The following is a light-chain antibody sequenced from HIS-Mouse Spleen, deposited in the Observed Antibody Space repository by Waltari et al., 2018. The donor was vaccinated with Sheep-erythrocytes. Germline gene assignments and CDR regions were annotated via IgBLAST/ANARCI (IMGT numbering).Light chain of an antibody. CDR1: KLGDKY. Sequence: SYELTQPPSVSVSPGQTASITCSGAKLGDKYACWYQQKPGQYPVLVIYQDSKRPSGIPERFSGSNSGNTATLTISGPQAMDEADYYCQAWDSSTAVFGGGTKLTVL. J-gene: IGLJ2*01. CDR3: QAWDSSTAV. CDR2: QDS. V-gene: IGLV3-1*01.